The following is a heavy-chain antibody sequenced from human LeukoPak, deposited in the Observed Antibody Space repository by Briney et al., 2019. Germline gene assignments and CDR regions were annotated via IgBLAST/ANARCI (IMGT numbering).Heavy chain of an antibody. D-gene: IGHD3-10*01. CDR2: IYYSGST. Sequence: SETLSLTCTVSGGSISSYYWGWIRQPPGKGLEWIGYIYYSGSTNYNPSLKSRVTISVDTSKNQFSLKLSSVTAADTAVYYCARVDRDYYDSGSSFEYWGQGTLVTVSS. J-gene: IGHJ4*02. CDR3: ARVDRDYYDSGSSFEY. CDR1: GGSISSYY. V-gene: IGHV4-59*01.